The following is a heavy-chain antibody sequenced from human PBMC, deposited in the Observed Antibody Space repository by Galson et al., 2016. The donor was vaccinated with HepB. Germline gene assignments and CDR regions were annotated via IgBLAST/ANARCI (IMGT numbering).Heavy chain of an antibody. D-gene: IGHD2-15*01. CDR3: ATQRCVGSCNVYYGMDV. Sequence: SETLSLTCAVYGGSFSGHYWSWIRQPPGKRLEWIGEISHSASTTYSPSLKSRVTISLDTSKNQFSLKLTSVTAADTAVYYCATQRCVGSCNVYYGMDVWGQGTTVTVSS. V-gene: IGHV4-34*01. CDR2: ISHSAST. J-gene: IGHJ6*02. CDR1: GGSFSGHY.